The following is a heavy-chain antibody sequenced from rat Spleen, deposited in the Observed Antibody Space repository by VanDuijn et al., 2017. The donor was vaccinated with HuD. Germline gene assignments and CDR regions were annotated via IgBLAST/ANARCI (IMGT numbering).Heavy chain of an antibody. V-gene: IGHV2-6*01. CDR3: ARGWERFAY. D-gene: IGHD5-1*01. CDR1: GFSLTSYT. Sequence: QVQLKESGPGLVQPSQTLSLTCTVSGFSLTSYTLSWVRQPPGKGLEWIATISSGCTSYYNSVLNPRLSINRDISKSQVFLKMSSLQTEDTAMYFCARGWERFAYWGQGTLVTVSS. J-gene: IGHJ3*01. CDR2: ISSGCTS.